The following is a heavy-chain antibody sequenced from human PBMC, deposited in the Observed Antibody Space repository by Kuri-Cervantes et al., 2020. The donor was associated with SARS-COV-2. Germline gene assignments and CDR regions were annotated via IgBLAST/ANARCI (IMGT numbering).Heavy chain of an antibody. Sequence: KVSCKGSGYSFTSYWISWVRQMPGKGLEWMGRTDPSDSYTNYSPSFQGHVTISADKPISTAYLQWSSLKASDTAMYYCARQRYSSGWYYWGQGTLVTVSS. CDR1: GYSFTSYW. D-gene: IGHD6-19*01. CDR2: TDPSDSYT. J-gene: IGHJ4*02. CDR3: ARQRYSSGWYY. V-gene: IGHV5-10-1*01.